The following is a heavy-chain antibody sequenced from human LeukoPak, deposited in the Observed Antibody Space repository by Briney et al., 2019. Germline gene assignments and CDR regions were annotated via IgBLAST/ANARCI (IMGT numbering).Heavy chain of an antibody. J-gene: IGHJ4*02. D-gene: IGHD2/OR15-2a*01. CDR3: ARHKEVGDYYYFDY. CDR2: INPSGGST. Sequence: ASVKVSCKASGYTFTSYYMHWVRQAPGQGLEWMGIINPSGGSTSYTQKFQGRVTMTRDTSTTTVYMEQSSLRSQDTAVYYCARHKEVGDYYYFDYWGQGTLVTVSS. CDR1: GYTFTSYY. V-gene: IGHV1-46*01.